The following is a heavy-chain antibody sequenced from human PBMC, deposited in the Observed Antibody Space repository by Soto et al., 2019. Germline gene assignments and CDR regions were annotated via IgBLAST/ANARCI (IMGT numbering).Heavy chain of an antibody. CDR2: ISGSGAIT. D-gene: IGHD2-2*01. J-gene: IGHJ6*04. CDR1: GFTFSSYA. V-gene: IGHV3-23*01. Sequence: PGGSLRLSCAASGFTFSSYAMSWVRQAPGKGLEWVSAISGSGAITDYGDSVKGRFTVSRDNSKNTLYLQLNSLRAEDTAVYYCAKAPAYCISTSCPNYDYGMDVWGEGTTVTVSS. CDR3: AKAPAYCISTSCPNYDYGMDV.